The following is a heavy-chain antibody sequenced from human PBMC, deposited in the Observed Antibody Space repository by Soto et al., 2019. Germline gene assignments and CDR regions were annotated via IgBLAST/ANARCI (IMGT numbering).Heavy chain of an antibody. V-gene: IGHV3-23*01. CDR2: ISGSGGST. CDR1: GFTFSSYA. J-gene: IGHJ6*02. CDR3: AKRGIAAAGPTHYYYGMDV. Sequence: GGSLRLSCAASGFTFSSYAMSWVRQAPGKGLEWVSAISGSGGSTYYADSVKGRFTISRDNSKNTLYLQMNSLRAEDTAVYYCAKRGIAAAGPTHYYYGMDVWGQGTTVTVSS. D-gene: IGHD6-13*01.